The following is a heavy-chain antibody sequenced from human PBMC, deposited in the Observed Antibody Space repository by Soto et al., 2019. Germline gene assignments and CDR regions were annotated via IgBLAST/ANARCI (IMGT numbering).Heavy chain of an antibody. CDR3: AKVSLGALTFTDYYYYGLDV. CDR2: ISGGGST. J-gene: IGHJ6*02. Sequence: PGGSLRLSCGASGFTFSTYAMSWVRQAPGKGLEWVSAISGGGSTYYADSVKGRVTISRDNSKNTLYLQMNSLRAEDTAVYYCAKVSLGALTFTDYYYYGLDVWGQGTTVTVSS. V-gene: IGHV3-23*01. CDR1: GFTFSTYA. D-gene: IGHD1-26*01.